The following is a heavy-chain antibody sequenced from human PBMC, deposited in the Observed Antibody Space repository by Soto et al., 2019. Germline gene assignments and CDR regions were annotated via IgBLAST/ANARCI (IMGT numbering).Heavy chain of an antibody. CDR3: AKDRAGFGELFDGLDI. J-gene: IGHJ3*02. CDR2: ISGSDTRA. V-gene: IGHV3-23*01. D-gene: IGHD3-10*01. CDR1: GFTFSSYA. Sequence: GGSLRLSCAASGFTFSSYAMNWVRQAPGKGLEWVSFISGSDTRAYYADSVKGRFTISRDNSKNTLFLQMNSLTAEDTALYYCAKDRAGFGELFDGLDIWGQGTMVTVSS.